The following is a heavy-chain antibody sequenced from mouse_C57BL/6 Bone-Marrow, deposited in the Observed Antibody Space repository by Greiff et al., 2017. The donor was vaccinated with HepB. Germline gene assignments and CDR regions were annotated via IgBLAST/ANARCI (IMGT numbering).Heavy chain of an antibody. Sequence: EVKLMESGGGLVKPGGSLKLSCAASGFTFSSYAMSWVRQTPEKRLEWVATISDGSSYTYYTDNVKGRVTISRDNAKNNLYLQMSHLKSEDTAMYYSARYGKIAYWGQGTLVTVSA. V-gene: IGHV5-4*03. D-gene: IGHD2-10*02. J-gene: IGHJ3*01. CDR1: GFTFSSYA. CDR2: ISDGSSYT. CDR3: ARYGKIAY.